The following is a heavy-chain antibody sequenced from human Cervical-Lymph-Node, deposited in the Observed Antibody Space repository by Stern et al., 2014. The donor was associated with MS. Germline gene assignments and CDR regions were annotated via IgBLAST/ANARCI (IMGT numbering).Heavy chain of an antibody. V-gene: IGHV2-70*13. CDR1: GFSLSTRGMG. Sequence: QITLKESGPALVKPTPPLTLTCTFSGFSLSTRGMGVSWIRQPPGKALEWLAFMDWNDDKDYITSLKTSLTISKDSSKNQVVLTMTNMDPVDTATYYCARISFPYYFYGMDVWGQGATVIVSS. CDR3: ARISFPYYFYGMDV. CDR2: MDWNDDK. J-gene: IGHJ6*02. D-gene: IGHD2-21*01.